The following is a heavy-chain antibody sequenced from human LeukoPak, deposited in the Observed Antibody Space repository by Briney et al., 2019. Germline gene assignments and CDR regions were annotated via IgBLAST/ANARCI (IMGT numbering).Heavy chain of an antibody. V-gene: IGHV3-33*06. Sequence: GGSLRLSCEASGFVLSSYGMHWVRQTPGKGLEWVAVIWHDGSNKHYRDSVKGRFTITRDNSLNILYLQMNSLRAEDTAVYYCAKLLSSTYVKSPSDYWGQGTLVTVSS. CDR1: GFVLSSYG. J-gene: IGHJ4*02. CDR2: IWHDGSNK. D-gene: IGHD2-2*01. CDR3: AKLLSSTYVKSPSDY.